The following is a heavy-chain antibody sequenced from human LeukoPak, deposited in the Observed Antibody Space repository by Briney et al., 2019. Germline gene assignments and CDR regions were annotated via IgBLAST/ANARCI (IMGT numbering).Heavy chain of an antibody. V-gene: IGHV1-18*01. CDR1: GYTFTSYG. J-gene: IGHJ3*02. CDR3: AREGAVAGHKYAFDI. Sequence: ASVKVSCKASGYTFTSYGISWVRQAPGQGLEWMGWISAYNGNTNYAQKLQGRVTMTTDTSTSTAYMELRSLRSDDTAVYYCAREGAVAGHKYAFDIWGQGTMVTVSS. CDR2: ISAYNGNT. D-gene: IGHD6-19*01.